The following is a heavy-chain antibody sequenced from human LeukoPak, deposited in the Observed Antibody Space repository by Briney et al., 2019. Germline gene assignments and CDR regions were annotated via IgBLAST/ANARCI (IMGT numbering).Heavy chain of an antibody. CDR1: GGSLSGYS. CDR3: ARAGGSTLPYNWFDP. J-gene: IGHJ5*02. CDR2: INHSGST. D-gene: IGHD5/OR15-5a*01. Sequence: SETLSLTCAVNGGSLSGYSWSWIRQPPGKGLEWIGEINHSGSTNYNPSLKSRVTISVDTSKNQFSLKLSSVTAADTAVYYCARAGGSTLPYNWFDPWGQGTLVTVSS. V-gene: IGHV4-34*01.